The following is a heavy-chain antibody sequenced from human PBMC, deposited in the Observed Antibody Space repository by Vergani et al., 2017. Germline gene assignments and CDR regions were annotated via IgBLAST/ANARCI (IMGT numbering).Heavy chain of an antibody. V-gene: IGHV3-23*04. D-gene: IGHD1-26*01. Sequence: EVQLVESGGGLIQPGGSLRLSCAASGFTVSSNYMSWVRQAPGKGLEWVSAISGSGGSTYYADSVKGRFTISRDNSKNTLYLQMNSLRAEDTAVYYCAKGKGGQPPVQHVDYWGQGTLVTVSS. J-gene: IGHJ4*02. CDR2: ISGSGGST. CDR3: AKGKGGQPPVQHVDY. CDR1: GFTVSSNY.